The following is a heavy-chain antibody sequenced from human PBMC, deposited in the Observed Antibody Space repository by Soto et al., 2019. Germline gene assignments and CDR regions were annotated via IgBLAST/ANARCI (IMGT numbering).Heavy chain of an antibody. D-gene: IGHD3-3*01. CDR1: GGSISSYY. CDR3: ARAYYDFWSGYRANNWFDP. CDR2: IYYSGST. J-gene: IGHJ5*02. V-gene: IGHV4-59*01. Sequence: SETLSLTCTVSGGSISSYYWSWIRQPPGKGLEWIGYIYYSGSTNYNPSLKSRVTISVDTSKNQFSLKLSSVTAADTAVYYCARAYYDFWSGYRANNWFDPWGQGTLVTVSS.